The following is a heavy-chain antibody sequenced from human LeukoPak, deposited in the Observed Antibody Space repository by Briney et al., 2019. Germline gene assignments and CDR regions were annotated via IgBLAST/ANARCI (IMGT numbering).Heavy chain of an antibody. Sequence: SETLSLTCAVSGYSISGGYYWGWIRQPPGKGLEWIGSIYHSGSTYYNPSLKSRVTISVDTSKNQFSLKLSSVTAADTAVYYCARKPNAPYYYYHMDVWGKGTTVTVSS. CDR3: ARKPNAPYYYYHMDV. CDR2: IYHSGST. CDR1: GYSISGGYY. V-gene: IGHV4-38-2*01. D-gene: IGHD1-14*01. J-gene: IGHJ6*03.